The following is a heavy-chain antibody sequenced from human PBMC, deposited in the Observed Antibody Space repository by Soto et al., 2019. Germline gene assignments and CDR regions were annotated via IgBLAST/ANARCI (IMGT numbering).Heavy chain of an antibody. J-gene: IGHJ4*02. CDR3: AKDVGRGGGSCFDY. CDR2: ISGSGDNT. Sequence: GGSLRLSCAASGFTFSSYAMSWVRQAPGKGLEWVSAISGSGDNTYYSDSVKGRFAISRDNSKNTLSLQMNSLRAEDTAVYYCAKDVGRGGGSCFDYWGQGTLVTVSS. V-gene: IGHV3-23*01. CDR1: GFTFSSYA. D-gene: IGHD2-15*01.